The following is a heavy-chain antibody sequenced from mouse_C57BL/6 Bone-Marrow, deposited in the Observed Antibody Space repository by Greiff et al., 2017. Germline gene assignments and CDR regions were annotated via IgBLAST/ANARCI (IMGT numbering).Heavy chain of an antibody. CDR3: ARSNYYSNYDWYFDV. D-gene: IGHD2-5*01. J-gene: IGHJ1*03. V-gene: IGHV1-72*01. CDR1: GYTFTSYW. CDR2: IDPNSGGT. Sequence: QVQLQQPGAELVKPGASVKLSCKASGYTFTSYWMHWVKQRPGRGLEWIGRIDPNSGGTKYNEKFKSKATLTVDKPSSTAYMQLSSLTSEDSAIYYGARSNYYSNYDWYFDVWGTGTTVTVSS.